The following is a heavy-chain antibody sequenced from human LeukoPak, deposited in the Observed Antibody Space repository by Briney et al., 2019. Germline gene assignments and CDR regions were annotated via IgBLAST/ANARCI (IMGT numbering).Heavy chain of an antibody. D-gene: IGHD3-22*01. V-gene: IGHV3-48*02. Sequence: GGSLRLSCAASGFTFSSYSMTWVRQAPGKGLEWVSYISSSSSTIYYADSVKGRFTISRDNAKNSLYLQMNSLRDEDTAVYYCARGASQYYYDSSGSPYYFDYWGQGTLVTVSS. CDR1: GFTFSSYS. CDR3: ARGASQYYYDSSGSPYYFDY. J-gene: IGHJ4*02. CDR2: ISSSSSTI.